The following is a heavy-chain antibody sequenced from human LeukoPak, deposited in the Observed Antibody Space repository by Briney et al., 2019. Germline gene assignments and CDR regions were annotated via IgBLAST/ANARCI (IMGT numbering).Heavy chain of an antibody. D-gene: IGHD4-17*01. CDR1: GGSFSGYY. CDR3: ARDLPRGVTTKYYGMDV. CDR2: IYYSGST. J-gene: IGHJ6*02. Sequence: SETLSLTCAVYGGSFSGYYWSWIRQPPGKGLEWIGYIYYSGSTNYNPSLKSRVTISVDTSKNQFSLKLSSVTAADTAVYYCARDLPRGVTTKYYGMDVWGQGTTVTVSS. V-gene: IGHV4-59*01.